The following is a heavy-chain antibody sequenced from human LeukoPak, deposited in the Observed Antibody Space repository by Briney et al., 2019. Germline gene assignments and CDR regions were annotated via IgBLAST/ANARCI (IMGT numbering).Heavy chain of an antibody. J-gene: IGHJ4*02. CDR1: GFTFSSYA. V-gene: IGHV3-23*01. CDR3: AKVASGLDYYDSTGYYLDY. D-gene: IGHD3-22*01. Sequence: GGSLRLSCAASGFTFSSYAMSWVRQAPGKGLEWVSAISGSGGSTYYADSVKGRFTISRDNSKNTLYLQMNSLRAEDTAVYYCAKVASGLDYYDSTGYYLDYWGQGSLVTVSS. CDR2: ISGSGGST.